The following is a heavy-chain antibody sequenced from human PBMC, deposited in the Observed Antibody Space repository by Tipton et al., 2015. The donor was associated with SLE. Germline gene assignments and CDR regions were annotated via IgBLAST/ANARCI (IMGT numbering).Heavy chain of an antibody. V-gene: IGHV4-61*02. CDR3: ARDGTGVRDFDY. Sequence: TLSLTCTVSGGSISSGSYYWSWIRQPAGKGLEWIGRIYTSGSTYYNPSLKSRVTISVDTSKNQFSLKLSSVTAADTAVYYCARDGTGVRDFDYWGQGTLVTVSS. CDR1: GGSISSGSYY. D-gene: IGHD2-8*02. CDR2: IYTSGST. J-gene: IGHJ4*02.